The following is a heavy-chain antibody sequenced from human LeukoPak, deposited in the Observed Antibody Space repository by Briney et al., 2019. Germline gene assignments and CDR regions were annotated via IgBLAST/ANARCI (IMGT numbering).Heavy chain of an antibody. Sequence: PGGSLRLSCAASGFTFSSYAMHWVRQAPGKGLEWVAVISYDGSNKYYADSVKGRFTISRDNSKNTLYLQMNSLRAEDTAVYYCARDLQIVVGAAARGRGPFDPWGQGTLVTVSS. CDR1: GFTFSSYA. CDR2: ISYDGSNK. V-gene: IGHV3-30-3*01. J-gene: IGHJ5*02. D-gene: IGHD2-2*01. CDR3: ARDLQIVVGAAARGRGPFDP.